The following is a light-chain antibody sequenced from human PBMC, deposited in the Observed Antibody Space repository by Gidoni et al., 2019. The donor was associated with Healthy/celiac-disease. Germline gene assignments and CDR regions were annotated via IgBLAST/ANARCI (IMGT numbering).Light chain of an antibody. V-gene: IGKV1-39*01. CDR2: AAS. CDR1: QSNSSY. CDR3: QQSYNTPWT. J-gene: IGKJ1*01. Sequence: DIQMTQSPSSLSASVGDRVTITCRASQSNSSYLNWYQQKPGKAPKLLIYAASSLQSGVPSRFSGSGSGTDFTLTISSLQPEDFATYYCQQSYNTPWTFGQGTKVETK.